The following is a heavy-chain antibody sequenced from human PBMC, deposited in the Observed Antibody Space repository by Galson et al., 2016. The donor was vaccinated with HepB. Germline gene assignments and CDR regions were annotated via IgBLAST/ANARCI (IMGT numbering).Heavy chain of an antibody. CDR1: GFTISAYW. J-gene: IGHJ3*02. CDR2: INQDASGK. D-gene: IGHD3-16*01. V-gene: IGHV3-7*01. Sequence: SLRLSCAASGFTISAYWMSRVRQAPGKGLEWVASINQDASGKYYVDSVKGRFSISRDNVKNTLWLQMSGLRDEDTAVYYCARDGGIPGAAFDIWGQGTMVTVSS. CDR3: ARDGGIPGAAFDI.